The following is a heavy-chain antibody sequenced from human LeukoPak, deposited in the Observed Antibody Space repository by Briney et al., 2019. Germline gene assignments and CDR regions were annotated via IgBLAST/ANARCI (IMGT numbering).Heavy chain of an antibody. D-gene: IGHD5-24*01. Sequence: SETLSLTCAVYGGSFSGYYWSWIRQPPGKGLEWIGEINHSGSTNYNPSFKSRVTISVDTSKNQFSLKLSSVTAADTAVYYCARGLGVATITLDYWGQGTLVTVSS. CDR3: ARGLGVATITLDY. CDR1: GGSFSGYY. V-gene: IGHV4-34*01. J-gene: IGHJ4*02. CDR2: INHSGST.